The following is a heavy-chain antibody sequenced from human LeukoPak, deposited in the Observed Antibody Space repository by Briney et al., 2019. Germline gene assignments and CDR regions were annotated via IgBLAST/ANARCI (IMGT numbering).Heavy chain of an antibody. D-gene: IGHD4/OR15-4a*01. J-gene: IGHJ5*01. CDR3: AKSLTPDRDWFDS. CDR1: GFTFSSSS. V-gene: IGHV3-21*01. CDR2: ISSSGRYI. Sequence: PGGSLRLSCAASGFTFSSSSMNWVRQAPGKGLEWVSSISSSGRYIYFADSVKGRFTISRDNAENSVSLQMNSLRGEDTAVYYCAKSLTPDRDWFDSWGQGTLVTVSS.